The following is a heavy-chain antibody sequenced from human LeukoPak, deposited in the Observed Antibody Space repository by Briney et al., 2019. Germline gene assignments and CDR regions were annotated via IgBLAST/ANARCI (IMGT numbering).Heavy chain of an antibody. V-gene: IGHV4-61*08. CDR2: IYYSGST. Sequence: PSETLSLTCNVSGASIRGGDFYWSWIRQPPGKGLEWIGYIYYSGSTNYNPSLKSRVTISVDTSKNQFSLKLSSVTAADTAVYYCAIGGGATMVHYWGQGTLVTVSS. J-gene: IGHJ4*02. CDR3: AIGGGATMVHY. D-gene: IGHD3-10*01. CDR1: GASIRGGDFY.